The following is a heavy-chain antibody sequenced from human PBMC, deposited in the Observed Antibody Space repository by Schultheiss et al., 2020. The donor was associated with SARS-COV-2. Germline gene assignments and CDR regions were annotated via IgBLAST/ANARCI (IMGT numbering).Heavy chain of an antibody. CDR1: GYSISSGYY. J-gene: IGHJ6*03. CDR2: IYTSGST. Sequence: SETLSLTCAVSGYSISSGYYWSWIRQPAGKGLEWIGRIYTSGSTNYNPSLKSRVTISVDTSKNQFSLKLSSVTAADTAVYYCARDGPPSYYDFWSGYYTYYYYYMDVWGKGTTVTVSS. D-gene: IGHD3-3*01. CDR3: ARDGPPSYYDFWSGYYTYYYYYMDV. V-gene: IGHV4-61*02.